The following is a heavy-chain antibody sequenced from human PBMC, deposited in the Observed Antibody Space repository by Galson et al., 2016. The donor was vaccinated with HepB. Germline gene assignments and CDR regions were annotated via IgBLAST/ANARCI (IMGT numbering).Heavy chain of an antibody. J-gene: IGHJ6*02. V-gene: IGHV3-7*01. Sequence: GFSLSSYWMSWVRQAPGRGLEWVANIKQDGSEKYYVDSVKGRFTISRDDAKNSVYLQMNSLRAEDTALYYCARGGRILWDGMDVWGQGTTVTVSS. CDR2: IKQDGSEK. D-gene: IGHD2/OR15-2a*01. CDR3: ARGGRILWDGMDV. CDR1: GFSLSSYW.